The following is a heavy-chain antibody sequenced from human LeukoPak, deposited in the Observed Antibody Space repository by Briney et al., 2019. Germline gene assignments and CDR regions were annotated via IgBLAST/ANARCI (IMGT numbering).Heavy chain of an antibody. CDR1: GGSISSGDYY. J-gene: IGHJ6*03. CDR2: IYYSGST. CDR3: ARDRSYCGGDCHYYYMDV. Sequence: SETLSLTCTVSGGSISSGDYYWSWIRQPPGKGLEWIGYIYYSGSTYYNPSPKSRVTISVDTSKNQFSLKLSSVTAADTAVYYCARDRSYCGGDCHYYYMDVWGKGTTVTVSS. D-gene: IGHD2-21*01. V-gene: IGHV4-30-4*02.